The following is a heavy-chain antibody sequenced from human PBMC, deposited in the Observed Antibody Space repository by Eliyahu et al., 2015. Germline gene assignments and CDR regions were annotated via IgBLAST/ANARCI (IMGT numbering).Heavy chain of an antibody. D-gene: IGHD6-19*01. J-gene: IGHJ5*02. CDR1: GGSINNYY. CDR2: IQASGNT. CDR3: AREGDASGWFVGFDP. V-gene: IGHV4-59*01. Sequence: QVRLHESGPGLVKPSETLSLTCTVSGGSINNYYWNWIRQAPGKGLEWIGFIQASGNTNYNPALRGRVTISLDTSTNEFALKLTSVTAADTAVYYCAREGDASGWFVGFDPWGRGIPITVSS.